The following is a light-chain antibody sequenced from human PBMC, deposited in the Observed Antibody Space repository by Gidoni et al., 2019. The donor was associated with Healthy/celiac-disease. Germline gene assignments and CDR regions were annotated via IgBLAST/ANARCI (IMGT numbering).Light chain of an antibody. V-gene: IGKV4-1*01. CDR3: QQYYSTPPS. Sequence: DIVMNQSPDSLAVSLGERATINCKSSQSVLSSSNNKNYLAWYQQKPGQPPKLLIYWASTRESGVPDRFSGSGSGTDFTLTISSLQAEDVAVYYCQQYYSTPPSFGQGTKLEIK. CDR1: QSVLSSSNNKNY. CDR2: WAS. J-gene: IGKJ2*01.